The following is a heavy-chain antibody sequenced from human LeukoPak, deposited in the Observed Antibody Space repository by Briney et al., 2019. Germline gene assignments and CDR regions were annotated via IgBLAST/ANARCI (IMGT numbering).Heavy chain of an antibody. Sequence: ASVKVSCKASGYTFSGYYMHWVRQAPGQGLEWMGWINPNSGGTNYAQKFQGRVTMTRDTSISTAYMELSRLRSDDTAVYYCARGSSSSPIHYYYYGMDVWGRGLTVTVSS. CDR2: INPNSGGT. V-gene: IGHV1-2*02. J-gene: IGHJ6*01. CDR3: ARGSSSSPIHYYYYGMDV. D-gene: IGHD6-6*01. CDR1: GYTFSGYY.